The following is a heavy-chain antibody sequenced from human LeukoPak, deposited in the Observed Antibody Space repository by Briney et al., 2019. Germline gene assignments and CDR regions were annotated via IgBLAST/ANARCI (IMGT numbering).Heavy chain of an antibody. Sequence: GGSLRLSCAASGFTFSSYEMNWVRQAPGKGLEWVSYISGSGSTIYYADSVKGRFTISRDNAKNSLYLQMNSLRAEDTTVYYCARSPTGSGWYYFDYWGREPWSPSPQ. D-gene: IGHD6-19*01. CDR1: GFTFSSYE. V-gene: IGHV3-48*03. CDR3: ARSPTGSGWYYFDY. CDR2: ISGSGSTI. J-gene: IGHJ4*02.